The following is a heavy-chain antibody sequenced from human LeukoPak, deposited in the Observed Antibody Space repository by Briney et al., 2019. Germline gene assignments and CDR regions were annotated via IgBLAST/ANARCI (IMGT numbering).Heavy chain of an antibody. Sequence: SETLSLTCTVSGGSISSYYWSWIRQPPGKGLEWIGYIYYSGSTNYNPSLKSRVTISADTSKNQFSLKLSSVTAADTAVYYCAGDSSGYYSTVFDYWGQGTLVTVSS. CDR2: IYYSGST. V-gene: IGHV4-59*01. D-gene: IGHD3-22*01. CDR3: AGDSSGYYSTVFDY. CDR1: GGSISSYY. J-gene: IGHJ4*02.